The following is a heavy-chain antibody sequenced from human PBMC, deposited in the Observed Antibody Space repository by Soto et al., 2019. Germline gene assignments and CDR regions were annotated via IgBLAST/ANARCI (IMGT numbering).Heavy chain of an antibody. CDR2: ISSSGSTI. V-gene: IGHV3-48*03. CDR1: WVTFTSYE. CDR3: ARAYLNYYDSSGGFDY. D-gene: IGHD3-22*01. J-gene: IGHJ4*02. Sequence: AVGSLRLSCAASWVTFTSYEMNWVRQAPGKGLEWVSYISSSGSTIYYADSVKGRFTISRDNAKNSLYLQMNSLRAEDTAVYYCARAYLNYYDSSGGFDYWGQGTLVTVSS.